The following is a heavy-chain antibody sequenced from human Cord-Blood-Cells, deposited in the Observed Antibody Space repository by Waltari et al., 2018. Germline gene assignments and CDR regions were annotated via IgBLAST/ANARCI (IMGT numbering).Heavy chain of an antibody. V-gene: IGHV3-53*01. J-gene: IGHJ4*02. CDR3: ARTSQQWLVRGYYFDY. Sequence: EVQLVESGGDLIQPGGSLSLSCAASGFTVSSNYMSWVRQAPGKGLEWVSVIYSGGSTYYADSVKGRFTISRDNSKNTLYLQMNSLRAEDTAVYYCARTSQQWLVRGYYFDYWGQGTLVTVSS. D-gene: IGHD6-19*01. CDR1: GFTVSSNY. CDR2: IYSGGST.